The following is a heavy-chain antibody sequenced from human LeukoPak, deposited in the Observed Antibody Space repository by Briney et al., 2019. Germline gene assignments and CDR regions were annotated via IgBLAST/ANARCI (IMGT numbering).Heavy chain of an antibody. V-gene: IGHV1-69*05. J-gene: IGHJ4*02. Sequence: GASVKVSYKASGGTFSSYATSWVRQAPGQGLEWLGGIIPIFGTANYAQKFQGRVTITTDESTSTAYMELSSLRSEDTAVYYCVKEGSGAWANFASWGQGTLVTVSS. CDR3: VKEGSGAWANFAS. CDR1: GGTFSSYA. CDR2: IIPIFGTA. D-gene: IGHD4-17*01.